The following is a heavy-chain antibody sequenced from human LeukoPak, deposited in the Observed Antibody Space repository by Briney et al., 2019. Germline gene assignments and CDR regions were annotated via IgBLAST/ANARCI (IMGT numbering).Heavy chain of an antibody. CDR1: GFTFSSYG. J-gene: IGHJ4*02. Sequence: GGSLRLSCAASGFTFSSYGMHWVRQAPGKGLEWVAVIWYDGSNKYYADSVKGRFTIPRDNSKNTLYLQMNSLRAEDTAVYYCARGQLGLHYFDYWGQGTLVTVSS. V-gene: IGHV3-33*01. D-gene: IGHD6-13*01. CDR2: IWYDGSNK. CDR3: ARGQLGLHYFDY.